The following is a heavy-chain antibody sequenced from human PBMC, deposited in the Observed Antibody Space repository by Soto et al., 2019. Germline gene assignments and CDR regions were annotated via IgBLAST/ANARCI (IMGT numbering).Heavy chain of an antibody. CDR2: IYYSGST. J-gene: IGHJ4*02. CDR1: GGSVSSGSYY. D-gene: IGHD3-10*01. V-gene: IGHV4-61*01. CDR3: ARVRMVRGVTAPDY. Sequence: SETLSLTCTVSGGSVSSGSYYWSWIRQPPGKGLEWIGYIYYSGSTNYNPSLKSRVTISVDTSKNQFSLKLSSVTATDTAVYYCARVRMVRGVTAPDYWGQGTLVTVSS.